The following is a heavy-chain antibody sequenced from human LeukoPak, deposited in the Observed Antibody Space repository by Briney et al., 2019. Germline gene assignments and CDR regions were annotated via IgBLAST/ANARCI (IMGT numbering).Heavy chain of an antibody. CDR3: ARGYSSGWYDGNNWFDP. V-gene: IGHV1-8*01. CDR1: GYTFTSYD. Sequence: ASVKVSCKASGYTFTSYDINWVRQATGQGLEWMGWMNPNSGNTGYAQKFQGRVTMTRNTSISTAYMELRSLRSEDTAVYYCARGYSSGWYDGNNWFDPWGQGTLVTVSS. D-gene: IGHD6-19*01. J-gene: IGHJ5*02. CDR2: MNPNSGNT.